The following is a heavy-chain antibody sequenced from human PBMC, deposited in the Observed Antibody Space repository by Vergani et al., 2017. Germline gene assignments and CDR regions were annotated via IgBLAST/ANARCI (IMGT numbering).Heavy chain of an antibody. Sequence: QVQLVQSGAEVKKPGASVKVSCKASGYTFTSYYMHWVRQAPGQGLEWMGIINPSGGSIGYADSVKGRFTISRDNAKNSLYLQMNSLRAEDTALYYCARTGPTTVTTLYYYGMDVWGQGTTVTVSS. CDR3: ARTGPTTVTTLYYYGMDV. CDR1: GYTFTSYY. V-gene: IGHV1-46*04. CDR2: INPSGGSI. J-gene: IGHJ6*02. D-gene: IGHD4-11*01.